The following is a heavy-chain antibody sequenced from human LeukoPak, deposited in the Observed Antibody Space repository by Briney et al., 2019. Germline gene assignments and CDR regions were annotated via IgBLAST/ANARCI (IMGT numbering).Heavy chain of an antibody. CDR3: ARRLRYFDWLTYNWFDP. CDR1: GGTFSGYY. V-gene: IGHV4-34*01. CDR2: INHSGST. D-gene: IGHD3-9*01. J-gene: IGHJ5*02. Sequence: PSETLSLTCAVYGGTFSGYYWSWIRQPPGKGLEWIGKINHSGSTNYNPSLESRVTIAVDTSKNQFSLKLSSVTDADTAVYYCARRLRYFDWLTYNWFDPWGQGTLVTVSS.